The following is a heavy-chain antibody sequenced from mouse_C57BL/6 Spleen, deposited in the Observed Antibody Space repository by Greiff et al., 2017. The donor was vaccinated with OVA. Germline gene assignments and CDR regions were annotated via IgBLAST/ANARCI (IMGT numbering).Heavy chain of an antibody. CDR2: ISSGGDYI. V-gene: IGHV5-9-1*02. Sequence: DVMLVESGEGLVKPGGSLKLSCAASGFTFSSYAMSWVRQTPEKRLEWVAYISSGGDYIYYADTVKGRFTISRDNARNTLYLQMSSLKSEDTAMYYCTRDGLSISMDYWGQGTSVTVSS. CDR1: GFTFSSYA. CDR3: TRDGLSISMDY. D-gene: IGHD1-1*02. J-gene: IGHJ4*01.